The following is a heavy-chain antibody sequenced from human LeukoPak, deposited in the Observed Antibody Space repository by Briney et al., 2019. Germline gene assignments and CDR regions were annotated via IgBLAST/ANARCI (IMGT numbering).Heavy chain of an antibody. J-gene: IGHJ4*02. D-gene: IGHD3-10*01. CDR3: ARGVTMVRGVIRPAGRSGRRFDY. CDR1: GGSFSGYY. Sequence: PSETLSLTCAVYGGSFSGYYWSWIRQPPGKGLEWIGEINHSGSTNYNPSLKSRVTISVDTSKNQFSLKLSSVTAADTAVYYCARGVTMVRGVIRPAGRSGRRFDYWGQGTLVTVSS. V-gene: IGHV4-34*01. CDR2: INHSGST.